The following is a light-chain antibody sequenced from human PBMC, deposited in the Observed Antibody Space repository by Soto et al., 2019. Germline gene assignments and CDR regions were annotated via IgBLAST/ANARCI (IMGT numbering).Light chain of an antibody. V-gene: IGLV2-14*01. CDR2: EVS. CDR3: SSYTSSSTLALYV. CDR1: SSDVGGYNY. Sequence: ALTQPASVSGSPGQSITISCTGTSSDVGGYNYVSWYQQHPGKAPKLMIYEVSNRPSGVSNRFSGSKSGNTASLTISGLQAEDEADYYCSSYTSSSTLALYVFGTGTKVTVL. J-gene: IGLJ1*01.